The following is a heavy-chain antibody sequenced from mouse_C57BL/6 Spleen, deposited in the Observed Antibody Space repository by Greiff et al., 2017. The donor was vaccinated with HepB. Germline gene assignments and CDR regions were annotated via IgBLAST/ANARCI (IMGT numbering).Heavy chain of an antibody. CDR1: GYALSSSW. D-gene: IGHD1-1*02. Sequence: VQLQQSGPELVKPGASVKISCKASGYALSSSWMNWVKQRPGKGLEWIGRIYPGDGDTNYNGKFKGKATLTADKSSSTAYMQLSGLTSEDSAVYVYAGEYYCVRRPGPRYFDYWGQGTTLTVSS. V-gene: IGHV1-82*01. CDR2: IYPGDGDT. CDR3: AGEYYCVRRPGPRYFDY. J-gene: IGHJ2*01.